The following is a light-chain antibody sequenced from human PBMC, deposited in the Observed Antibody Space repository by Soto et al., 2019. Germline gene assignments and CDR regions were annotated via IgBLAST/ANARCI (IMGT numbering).Light chain of an antibody. CDR3: QQYNTLWT. CDR2: DAS. J-gene: IGKJ1*01. V-gene: IGKV1-5*01. Sequence: DIQITQSPSTLSASVGDRVTIPCRASKNIKTWVAWYQQKPGKAPKLLIYDASSSESGAPSRVSGSGSGTEFTLTISSLQPDDLATYYCQQYNTLWTFGPGTQVDIK. CDR1: KNIKTW.